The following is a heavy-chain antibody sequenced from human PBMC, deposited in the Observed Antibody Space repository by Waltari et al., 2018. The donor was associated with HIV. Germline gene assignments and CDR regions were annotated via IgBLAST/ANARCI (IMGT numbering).Heavy chain of an antibody. CDR1: GYTFTSYD. CDR2: MNPNSGNT. CDR3: ARLGYCSSTSCYYYYYYYGMDV. Sequence: QVQLVQSGAEVKKPGASVKVSCQASGYTFTSYDINWVLQATGQGLEWMGWMNPNSGNTGYAQKFQGRVTMTRNTSISTAYMELSSLRSEDTAVYYCARLGYCSSTSCYYYYYYYGMDVWGQGTTVTVSS. D-gene: IGHD2-2*01. V-gene: IGHV1-8*01. J-gene: IGHJ6*02.